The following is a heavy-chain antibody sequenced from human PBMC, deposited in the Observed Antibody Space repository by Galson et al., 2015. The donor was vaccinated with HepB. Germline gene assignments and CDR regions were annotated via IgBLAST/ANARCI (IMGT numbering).Heavy chain of an antibody. CDR1: GFTFSSYA. Sequence: SLRLSCAASGFTFSSYAMSWVRQAPGKGLEWVSAISGSGSSTYYADSVKGRFIISRDNSKNTLYLQMNSLRAEDTAVYYCARNRVRYYYDSSGSYGMDVWGQGTTVTVSS. CDR3: ARNRVRYYYDSSGSYGMDV. CDR2: ISGSGSST. D-gene: IGHD3-22*01. J-gene: IGHJ6*02. V-gene: IGHV3-23*01.